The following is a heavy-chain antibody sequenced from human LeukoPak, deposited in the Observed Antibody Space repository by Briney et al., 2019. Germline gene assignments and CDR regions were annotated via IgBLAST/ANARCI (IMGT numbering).Heavy chain of an antibody. J-gene: IGHJ1*01. V-gene: IGHV3-20*04. CDR3: ARVGVEYQLLEYFQH. D-gene: IGHD2-2*01. Sequence: GGSLRLSCAASGFTFDDYGMSWVRQTPGKGLEWVSGINWNGGSTGYADSVKGRFTISRDNAKNSLYLQMNSLRAEDTALYYCARVGVEYQLLEYFQHWGQGTLVTVSS. CDR1: GFTFDDYG. CDR2: INWNGGST.